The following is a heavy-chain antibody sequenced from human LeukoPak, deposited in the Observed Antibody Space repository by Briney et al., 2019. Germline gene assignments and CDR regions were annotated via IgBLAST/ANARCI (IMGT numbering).Heavy chain of an antibody. D-gene: IGHD6-13*01. J-gene: IGHJ4*02. Sequence: GGSLRLSCAASGFTFDDYAMHWVRQAPGKGLEWVSLISWDGGSTYYADSVKGRFTISRDNSKNTLYLQMNSLRAEDTAVYYFAKDTSSSWYYFDYWGQGTLVTVSS. CDR1: GFTFDDYA. CDR2: ISWDGGST. V-gene: IGHV3-43D*03. CDR3: AKDTSSSWYYFDY.